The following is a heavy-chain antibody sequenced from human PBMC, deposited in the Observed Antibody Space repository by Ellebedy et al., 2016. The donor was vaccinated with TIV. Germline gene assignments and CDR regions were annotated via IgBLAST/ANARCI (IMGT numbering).Heavy chain of an antibody. J-gene: IGHJ4*02. CDR2: LSHSDGST. CDR3: AKEGNGFYHILES. D-gene: IGHD3-3*01. Sequence: GESLKISCAGSGITLTSYDMNWVRQAPGKGLEWVSRLSHSDGSTEYAGSVKGRFTISRDESKNTLILQMSSLRPEDTAVYYCAKEGNGFYHILESWGQGTLVTVSS. CDR1: GITLTSYD. V-gene: IGHV3-23*01.